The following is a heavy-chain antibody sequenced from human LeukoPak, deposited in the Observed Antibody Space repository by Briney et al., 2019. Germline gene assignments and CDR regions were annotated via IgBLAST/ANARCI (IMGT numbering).Heavy chain of an antibody. D-gene: IGHD3-3*01. CDR1: GFTFSSYA. Sequence: GGSLRLSCAASGFTFSSYAMSWVRQAPGKGLEWVSAISGSGGSTYYADSVKGRFTISRDNSKNTLYLQMNSLRAEDTAVYYCAREGRITIFGVAASPNWFDPWGQGTLVTVSS. CDR3: AREGRITIFGVAASPNWFDP. CDR2: ISGSGGST. V-gene: IGHV3-23*01. J-gene: IGHJ5*02.